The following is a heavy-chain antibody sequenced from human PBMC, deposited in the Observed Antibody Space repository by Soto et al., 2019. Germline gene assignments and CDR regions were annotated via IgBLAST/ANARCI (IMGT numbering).Heavy chain of an antibody. CDR3: ASGIQLWLRRINNGYSG. CDR1: GGTFSTYA. D-gene: IGHD5-18*01. J-gene: IGHJ4*02. V-gene: IGHV1-69*12. CDR2: IIPMFGTA. Sequence: QVQLVQSGAEVKKPESSVKVSCKAPGGTFSTYAISWVRQAPGQGLEWMGGIIPMFGTANYAQRFQDRVTLTAGESTNTVYMELSSLRSEDTAVYFCASGIQLWLRRINNGYSGWGQGTLVTVSS.